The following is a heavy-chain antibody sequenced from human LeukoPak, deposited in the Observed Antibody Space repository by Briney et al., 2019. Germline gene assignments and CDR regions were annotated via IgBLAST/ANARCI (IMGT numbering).Heavy chain of an antibody. Sequence: PGGSLRLSCAASGFTFSSYGMHWVRQAPGKGLEWVAVISYDGSNKHYADSVKGRFTISRDNSKNTLYLQMNSLRAEDTAVYYCAKEKYSSSDWFDPWGQGTLVTVSS. CDR3: AKEKYSSSDWFDP. J-gene: IGHJ5*02. CDR2: ISYDGSNK. D-gene: IGHD6-6*01. CDR1: GFTFSSYG. V-gene: IGHV3-30*18.